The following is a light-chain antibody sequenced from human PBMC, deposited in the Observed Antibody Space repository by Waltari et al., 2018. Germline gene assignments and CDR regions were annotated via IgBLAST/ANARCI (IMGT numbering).Light chain of an antibody. CDR2: YDL. CDR1: NIVSHN. J-gene: IGLJ2*01. CDR3: QVWDSSVYVV. Sequence: SYVLTQPPSVSAAAGETASISCGGDNIVSHNVHWYQQKAGQAPVLVIYYDLDRPSGIPERFSGSNSGNTATLTISRVEAGDEADYYCQVWDSSVYVVFGGGTKLTVL. V-gene: IGLV3-21*04.